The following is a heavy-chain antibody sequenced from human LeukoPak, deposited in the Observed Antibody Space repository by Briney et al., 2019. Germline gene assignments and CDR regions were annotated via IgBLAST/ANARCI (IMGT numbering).Heavy chain of an antibody. CDR1: GYTFNTHS. V-gene: IGHV7-4-1*02. D-gene: IGHD6-6*01. CDR2: INADTGKP. CDR3: VREVVRFDY. J-gene: IGHJ4*02. Sequence: ASVKVSFKASGYTFNTHSITWVRQAPGQGLEWLGWINADTGKPTYAQDFTGRFVFSLDTSVSTAYLQISSLKAEDTAVYYCVREVVRFDYWGQGTLVTVSS.